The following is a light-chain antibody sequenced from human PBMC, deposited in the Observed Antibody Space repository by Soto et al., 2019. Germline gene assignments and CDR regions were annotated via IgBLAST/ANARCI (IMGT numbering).Light chain of an antibody. J-gene: IGLJ1*01. CDR1: SSDVGGYNY. Sequence: QSALTQPPSASGSPGQSVTISRTGTSSDVGGYNYVSWYQQHPGKAPKLMIYEVSKRPSGVPDRFSGSKSGNTASLTVSGLQAEDEADYYCSSYAGSNPVVFGTGTKLTVL. CDR2: EVS. V-gene: IGLV2-8*01. CDR3: SSYAGSNPVV.